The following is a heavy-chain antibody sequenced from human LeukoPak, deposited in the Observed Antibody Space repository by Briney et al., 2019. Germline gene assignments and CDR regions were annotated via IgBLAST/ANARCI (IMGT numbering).Heavy chain of an antibody. CDR3: AKDWIPYNRNFECFGF. CDR2: IGGGDT. V-gene: IGHV3-23*01. CDR1: GIPFNIYA. J-gene: IGHJ4*02. Sequence: GGSLRLSCTTSGIPFNIYAMSWVRQAPGKGLEWVSTIGGGDTYYSDSVEGRFTISRDDSKSTVYLQMNSLRAEDTAVYYCAKDWIPYNRNFECFGFWGQGTLVTVSS. D-gene: IGHD3-9*01.